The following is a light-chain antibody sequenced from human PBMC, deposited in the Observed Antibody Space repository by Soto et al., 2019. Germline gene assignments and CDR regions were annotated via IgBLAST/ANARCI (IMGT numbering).Light chain of an antibody. CDR1: SSDIGSYNL. Sequence: QSVLTHPASVSGSPGHSITISCTGTSSDIGSYNLVSWYQQRPGKAPKLLIYEGSQRPSGVSPRFSGSKSGNTASLTISGLQAEEEADYSCCSFAGYNNWVFGGGTKVTVL. V-gene: IGLV2-23*01. CDR3: CSFAGYNNWV. J-gene: IGLJ3*02. CDR2: EGS.